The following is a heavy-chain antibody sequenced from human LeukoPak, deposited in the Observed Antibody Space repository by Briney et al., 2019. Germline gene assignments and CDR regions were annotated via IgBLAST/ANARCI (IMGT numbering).Heavy chain of an antibody. Sequence: TGGSLRLSCAASGFTFYTYALSWVRQAPGKGLEWVSAISGSGVSPYYADSVKGRFTLSRDNSKNSLYLQMNSLRAEDTDVYYCAKDGRGWGVITKDWGQGTLATVSS. V-gene: IGHV3-23*01. D-gene: IGHD3-10*01. CDR3: AKDGRGWGVITKD. CDR2: ISGSGVSP. J-gene: IGHJ4*02. CDR1: GFTFYTYA.